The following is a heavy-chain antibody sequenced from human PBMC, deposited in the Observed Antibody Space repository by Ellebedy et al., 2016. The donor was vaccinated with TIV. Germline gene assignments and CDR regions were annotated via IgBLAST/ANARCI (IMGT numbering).Heavy chain of an antibody. CDR2: ISSSSSTI. CDR1: GFTFSSYS. J-gene: IGHJ4*02. D-gene: IGHD5-18*01. CDR3: ARILEYSFGD. V-gene: IGHV3-48*02. Sequence: GESLKISXAASGFTFSSYSMNWVRQAPGKGLEWVSYISSSSSTIYYADSVKGRFTISRDNAKNSLYLQMNSLRDEDTAVYYCARILEYSFGDWGQGTLVTVSS.